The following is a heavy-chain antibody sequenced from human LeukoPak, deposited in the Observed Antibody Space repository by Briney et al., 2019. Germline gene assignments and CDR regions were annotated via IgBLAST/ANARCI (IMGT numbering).Heavy chain of an antibody. D-gene: IGHD3-16*01. CDR1: GDSIRSYY. CDR3: VRDGDGWGTNTDYYGIDV. Sequence: SETLSLTRTVDGDSIRSYYWSWIRQSAGKGLEWIGRIYISGSTKYNPSLKSRVTMSIDAAKNQLSLKLNSVTAADTAVYYCVRDGDGWGTNTDYYGIDVWGQGTTVTVSS. CDR2: IYISGST. V-gene: IGHV4-4*07. J-gene: IGHJ6*02.